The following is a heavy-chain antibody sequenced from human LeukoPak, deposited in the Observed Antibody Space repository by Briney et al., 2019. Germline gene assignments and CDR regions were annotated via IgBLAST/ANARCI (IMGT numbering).Heavy chain of an antibody. Sequence: GGSLRLSCAASGFTVSSNYMSWVRQAPGKGLEWVSVIYSGGSTYYADSVKGRFTISRDNSKNTLYLQMNSLRAEDTAVYYCARVEGGYSYGYFDYWGQGTLVTVSS. CDR1: GFTVSSNY. D-gene: IGHD5-18*01. J-gene: IGHJ4*02. CDR3: ARVEGGYSYGYFDY. CDR2: IYSGGST. V-gene: IGHV3-53*01.